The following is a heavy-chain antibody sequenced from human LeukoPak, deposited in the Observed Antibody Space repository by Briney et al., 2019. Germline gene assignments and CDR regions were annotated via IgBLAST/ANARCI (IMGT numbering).Heavy chain of an antibody. V-gene: IGHV3-53*01. D-gene: IGHD3-10*01. Sequence: GGSLRLSCAASGFTVSSKYMTWVRQAPGKGLEWVSVLYGGDSLYYADSVKGRFTISRDNSKNTLYLQMNTLRVDDTAVYYCARVGLTVSNFDHWGQGTLVTVSS. J-gene: IGHJ4*02. CDR2: LYGGDSL. CDR3: ARVGLTVSNFDH. CDR1: GFTVSSKY.